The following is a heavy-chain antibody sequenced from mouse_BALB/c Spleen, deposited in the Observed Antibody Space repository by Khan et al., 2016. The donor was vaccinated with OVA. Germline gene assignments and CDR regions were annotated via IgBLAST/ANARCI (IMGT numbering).Heavy chain of an antibody. CDR2: IYPGSGNT. Sequence: QVQLKQSGAELVRPGTSVKISCKASGYGFTDYWLGWIKQRPGHGLEWIGDIYPGSGNTYYNETFKGKATLTAEQSSSTAYMQLSSLTSEDSAVYFCARDGGNYGMFIYWGQGTLVTVSA. J-gene: IGHJ3*01. D-gene: IGHD2-1*01. V-gene: IGHV1-63*01. CDR3: ARDGGNYGMFIY. CDR1: GYGFTDYW.